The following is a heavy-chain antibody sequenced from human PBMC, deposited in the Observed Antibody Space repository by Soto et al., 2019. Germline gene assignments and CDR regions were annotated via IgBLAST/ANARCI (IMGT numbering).Heavy chain of an antibody. J-gene: IGHJ4*02. CDR2: ISDSDGST. V-gene: IGHV3-23*01. CDR3: AKDIGSYWPQVVES. Sequence: GGSLRLSCAASGFTFSNYAMSLVRQAPGKGLEWVSCISDSDGSTYYADSVKGRFTISRDNSKNTLYLQMNSLRAEDTGVYYCAKDIGSYWPQVVESWGQGTLVPVSS. CDR1: GFTFSNYA. D-gene: IGHD3-10*01.